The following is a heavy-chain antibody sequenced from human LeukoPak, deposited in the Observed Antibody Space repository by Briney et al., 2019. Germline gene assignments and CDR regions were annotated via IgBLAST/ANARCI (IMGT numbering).Heavy chain of an antibody. J-gene: IGHJ4*02. CDR3: AKDQHSGSGWYFDY. D-gene: IGHD1-26*01. CDR1: GFTFSSHA. V-gene: IGHV3-23*01. Sequence: GGSLRLSWAASGFTFSSHALSWVRQAPGKGLEWVSGINSYGGSTYYADSVKGRFTISRDNSKNTLYLQMNSLRAEDTAVYYCAKDQHSGSGWYFDYWGQGTLVTVSS. CDR2: INSYGGST.